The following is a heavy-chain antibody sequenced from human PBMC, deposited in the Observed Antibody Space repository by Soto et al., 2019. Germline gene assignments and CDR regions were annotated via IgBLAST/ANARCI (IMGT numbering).Heavy chain of an antibody. CDR2: VNGAGCEK. V-gene: IGHV3-7*01. D-gene: IGHD1-26*01. J-gene: IGHJ4*02. CDR1: GFTFSSYY. CDR3: AKWGGAGRDY. Sequence: EVQLVESGGGLVQPGGSLRLSCAASGFTFSSYYMSWVRQAQGKGLEWVANVNGAGCEKYYVDSVKGRFTVSRDNAKNSLYLQMTSLRAEDTAVYYCAKWGGAGRDYWGQGTLVTVAS.